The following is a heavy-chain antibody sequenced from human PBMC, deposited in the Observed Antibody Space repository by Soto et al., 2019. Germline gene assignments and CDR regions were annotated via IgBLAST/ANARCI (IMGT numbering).Heavy chain of an antibody. V-gene: IGHV3-23*01. CDR1: GFTFSTYA. D-gene: IGHD3-10*01. Sequence: EVQLLESGGDLVQPGGSLRLSCAASGFTFSTYAMSWVRQAPGKGLEWVSTISSSGGNTYYTDSVKGWFTISRDNSKNTLYLQMNSRRAEDTAIYYCAKRPTSTGFGDPFDIWGQGTMVTVSS. CDR3: AKRPTSTGFGDPFDI. CDR2: ISSSGGNT. J-gene: IGHJ3*02.